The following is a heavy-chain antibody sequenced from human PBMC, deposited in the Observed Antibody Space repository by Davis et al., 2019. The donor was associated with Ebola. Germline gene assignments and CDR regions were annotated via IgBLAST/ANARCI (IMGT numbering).Heavy chain of an antibody. CDR1: GFTFSSYS. Sequence: GESLKISCAASGFTFSSYSMNWVRQAPGKGLEWVSYISSSSTIYYADSVKGRFTISRDNAKNSLYLQMNSLRDEDTAVYYCARDLSGLDYWGQGTLVTVSS. CDR2: ISSSSTI. CDR3: ARDLSGLDY. D-gene: IGHD6-19*01. V-gene: IGHV3-48*02. J-gene: IGHJ4*02.